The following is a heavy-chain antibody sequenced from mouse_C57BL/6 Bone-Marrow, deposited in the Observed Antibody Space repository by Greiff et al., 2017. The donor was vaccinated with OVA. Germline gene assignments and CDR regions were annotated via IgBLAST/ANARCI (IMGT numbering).Heavy chain of an antibody. J-gene: IGHJ3*01. CDR3: ARDLLLAWFAY. D-gene: IGHD1-1*01. V-gene: IGHV1-19*01. CDR1: GYTFTDYY. Sequence: EVQLQQSGPVLVKPGASVKMSCKASGYTFTDYYMNWVKQSHGKSLEWIGVINPYNGGTSYNQKFKGKATLTVDKSSSTAYMELNSLTSEDSAVYYCARDLLLAWFAYWGQGTLVTVSA. CDR2: INPYNGGT.